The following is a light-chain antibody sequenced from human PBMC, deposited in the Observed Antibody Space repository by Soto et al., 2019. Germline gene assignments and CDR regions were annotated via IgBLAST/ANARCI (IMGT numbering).Light chain of an antibody. Sequence: QSVLTQPASVSGSPGQSITISCSGTSSDGDSVPWYQQHPGKAPKLIIYEVTNRPSGVSNRFSGSKSDYTASLTISGLQAEDEADYYCSSYTAASTLDVVFGGGTKVTVL. V-gene: IGLV2-14*01. CDR1: SSDGDS. CDR3: SSYTAASTLDVV. CDR2: EVT. J-gene: IGLJ2*01.